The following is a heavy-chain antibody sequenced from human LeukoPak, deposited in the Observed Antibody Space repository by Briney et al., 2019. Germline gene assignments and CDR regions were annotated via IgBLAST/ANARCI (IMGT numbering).Heavy chain of an antibody. CDR2: IYYSGGT. Sequence: GSLRLSCAASGFSFSSYSMNWIRQPPGKGLEWIGYIYYSGGTNYNPSLKSRLTISADTSKNQFSLKLRSVTAADTAVYYCARDASGAFFNWFDPWGQGTLVTVSS. J-gene: IGHJ5*02. D-gene: IGHD3-3*02. CDR3: ARDASGAFFNWFDP. V-gene: IGHV4-59*01. CDR1: GFSFSSYS.